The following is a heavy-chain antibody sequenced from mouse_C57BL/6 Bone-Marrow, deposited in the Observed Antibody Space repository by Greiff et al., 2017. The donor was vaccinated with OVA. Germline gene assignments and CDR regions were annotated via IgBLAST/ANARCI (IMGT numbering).Heavy chain of an antibody. CDR3: ARDYDYDPLFAY. Sequence: EVMLVESGGGLVKPGGSLKLSCAASGFTFSSYAMSWVRQTPEKRLEWVATISDGGSYTYYPDNVKGRFTISRDNAKNNLYLQMSHLKSEDTAMYYCARDYDYDPLFAYWGQGTLVTVS. V-gene: IGHV5-4*01. D-gene: IGHD2-4*01. CDR2: ISDGGSYT. CDR1: GFTFSSYA. J-gene: IGHJ3*01.